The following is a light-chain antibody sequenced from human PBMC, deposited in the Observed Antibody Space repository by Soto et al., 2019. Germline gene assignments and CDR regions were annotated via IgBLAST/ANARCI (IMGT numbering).Light chain of an antibody. CDR1: RSIDSW. CDR3: QHYKSYPWT. CDR2: KAS. J-gene: IGKJ1*01. V-gene: IGKV1-5*03. Sequence: DIQMTQSPSTMSSSVGDRVTITCRASRSIDSWLGWYQQKAGKAPKFLMYKASNVESGVPSRFSGSGSKTEITLTISSRQPDDFATYYCQHYKSYPWTFGQGTKVEFK.